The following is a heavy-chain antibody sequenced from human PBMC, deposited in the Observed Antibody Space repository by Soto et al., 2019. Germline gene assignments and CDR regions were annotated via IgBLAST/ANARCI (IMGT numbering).Heavy chain of an antibody. J-gene: IGHJ4*02. CDR3: ARARATIAAAAIFDC. V-gene: IGHV4-4*02. D-gene: IGHD6-13*01. Sequence: SETLSLTCAVSGGSISTSNWWSWVRQPPGKGLEWMGEVYRTGSTNYNPSLESRLTISVDKSKNQFALKLTSVPAADTAVYYCARARATIAAAAIFDCWGQGTLVTVSS. CDR2: VYRTGST. CDR1: GGSISTSNW.